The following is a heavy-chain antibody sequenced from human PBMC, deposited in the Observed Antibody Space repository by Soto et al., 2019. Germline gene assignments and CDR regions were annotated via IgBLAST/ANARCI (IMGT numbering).Heavy chain of an antibody. CDR1: GGSINSGDYY. CDR3: ARAKGLVTVTTSWFDP. V-gene: IGHV4-30-4*01. D-gene: IGHD4-17*01. CDR2: IYYSGST. Sequence: SETLSLTCTVSGGSINSGDYYWSWIRQPPGKGLEWIGYIYYSGSTYYNPSLKSRVSISADTSKNQFSLKLSSVTATDTAVYYCARAKGLVTVTTSWFDPWGQGTLVNVS. J-gene: IGHJ5*02.